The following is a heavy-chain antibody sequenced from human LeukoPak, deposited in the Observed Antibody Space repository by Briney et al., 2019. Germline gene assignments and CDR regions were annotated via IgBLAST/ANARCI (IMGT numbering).Heavy chain of an antibody. V-gene: IGHV4-59*01. D-gene: IGHD5-18*01. CDR2: IYYSGST. CDR3: ARAGNYGYQSNWFDP. J-gene: IGHJ5*02. CDR1: GGSISSYY. Sequence: KPSETLSLTCTVSGGSISSYYWSWIRQPPGKGLEWIGYIYYSGSTNYNPSLKSRVTISVDTSKNQFSLKLSSVTAADTAVYYCARAGNYGYQSNWFDPWGQGTLVTVSS.